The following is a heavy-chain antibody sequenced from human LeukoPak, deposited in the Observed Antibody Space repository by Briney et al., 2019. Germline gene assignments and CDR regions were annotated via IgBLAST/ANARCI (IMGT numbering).Heavy chain of an antibody. CDR1: GASLSRDTYF. V-gene: IGHV4-39*01. D-gene: IGHD5-18*01. CDR2: IDSSGTT. J-gene: IGHJ4*02. CDR3: ARHGCIQVWLY. Sequence: SETLSLPCTVSGASLSRDTYFWGWIRQSPEKGLEWIGRIDSSGTTHYNSSLKSRVVISVDTSRNQVSVNVTSVTSADTAVYYCARHGCIQVWLYWGQGTQVIVSS.